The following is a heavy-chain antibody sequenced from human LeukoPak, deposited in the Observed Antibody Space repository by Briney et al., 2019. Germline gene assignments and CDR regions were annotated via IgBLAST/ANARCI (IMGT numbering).Heavy chain of an antibody. Sequence: GESLKISCKGSGYSFIRYWIGWVRQMPGKGLEWMGIIYPGDSDTRYNPSFQGQVTISADKSKSTAYRQWSSLKASDTAMYYCARVYDILTGFCWFDPWGQGTLVTVSS. D-gene: IGHD3-9*01. CDR3: ARVYDILTGFCWFDP. CDR1: GYSFIRYW. V-gene: IGHV5-51*01. CDR2: IYPGDSDT. J-gene: IGHJ5*02.